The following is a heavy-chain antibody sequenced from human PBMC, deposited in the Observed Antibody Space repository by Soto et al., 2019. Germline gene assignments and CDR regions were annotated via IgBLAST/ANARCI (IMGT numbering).Heavy chain of an antibody. CDR3: ARGSVLRFLEWLPDY. CDR1: GYTFTSYG. J-gene: IGHJ4*02. D-gene: IGHD3-3*01. V-gene: IGHV1-18*01. CDR2: ISAYNGNT. Sequence: GASVKVSCKASGYTFTSYGISWVRQAPGQGLEWMGWISAYNGNTNYAQKLQGRVTMTTDTSTSTAYMELRSLRSDDTAVYYCARGSVLRFLEWLPDYWGQGTLVTVSS.